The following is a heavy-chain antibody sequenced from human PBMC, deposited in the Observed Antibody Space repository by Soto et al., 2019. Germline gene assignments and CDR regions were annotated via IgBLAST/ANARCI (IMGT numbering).Heavy chain of an antibody. D-gene: IGHD5-12*01. CDR1: GGSFSGYY. Sequence: QVQLQQWGAGLLKPSETLSLTCAVYGGSFSGYYWSWIRQPPGKGLEWIGEIKHSGSTNYNPSLKSRGTISVDTSKNQFSLKLSSVTAADTAVYYCARGIVATTYYYYSYMDVWGKGTTVTVSS. CDR3: ARGIVATTYYYYSYMDV. J-gene: IGHJ6*03. V-gene: IGHV4-34*01. CDR2: IKHSGST.